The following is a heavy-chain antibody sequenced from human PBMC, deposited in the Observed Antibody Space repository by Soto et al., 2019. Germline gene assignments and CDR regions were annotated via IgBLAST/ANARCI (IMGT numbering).Heavy chain of an antibody. CDR1: GFTFSSYT. CDR2: ISGSGGST. CDR3: AKAQSNYDRSRYHSEC. D-gene: IGHD3-22*01. J-gene: IGHJ4*02. V-gene: IGHV3-23*01. Sequence: GGSLRLSCAASGFTFSSYTMSCVRDSPGKGLEWVSAISGSGGSTYYADSVKGRFTISRDNSKNTLYLQMNSLRAEDTAVYYCAKAQSNYDRSRYHSECWGQGTLVIVSS.